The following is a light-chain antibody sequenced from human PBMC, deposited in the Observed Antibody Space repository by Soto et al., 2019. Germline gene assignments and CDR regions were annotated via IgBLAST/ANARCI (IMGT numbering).Light chain of an antibody. V-gene: IGLV1-51*02. J-gene: IGLJ2*01. Sequence: QSVLTQPPSVSAAPGQKVTISCSGSSSNIGNNYVSWYQQLPGTAHKLLIYENNKRPSGIPDQFSGSKSGTSATLGITGRQAGDEADYYCGTWDSSLSAVVFGGGTKVPVL. CDR3: GTWDSSLSAVV. CDR1: SSNIGNNY. CDR2: ENN.